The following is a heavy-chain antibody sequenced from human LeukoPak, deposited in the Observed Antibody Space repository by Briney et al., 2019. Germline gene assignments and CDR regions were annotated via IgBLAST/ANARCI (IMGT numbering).Heavy chain of an antibody. CDR1: GFTFSSYG. V-gene: IGHV3-30*18. D-gene: IGHD5-18*01. Sequence: AGRSLRLSCAASGFTFSSYGMHWVRQAPGKGLEWVAVISNDGSNKYYADSVKGRFTVSRDNSKNTLYLQMNSLRAEETAVFYCAKDRRGYTYNFDYWGQGTLVTVSS. J-gene: IGHJ4*02. CDR2: ISNDGSNK. CDR3: AKDRRGYTYNFDY.